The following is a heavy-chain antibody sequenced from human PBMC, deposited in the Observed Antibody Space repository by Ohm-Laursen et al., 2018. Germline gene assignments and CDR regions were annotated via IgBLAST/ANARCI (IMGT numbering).Heavy chain of an antibody. Sequence: SLRLSCTASGFTFSSYWMSWVRQAPGKGLEWVANIKQDASEKYYVDSVKGRFIISRDNSKNTLYLQMNSLRAEDTAVYYCARGSDYYGSGSYPQPDYWGQGTLVTVSS. CDR3: ARGSDYYGSGSYPQPDY. CDR1: GFTFSSYW. V-gene: IGHV3-7*01. D-gene: IGHD3-10*01. J-gene: IGHJ4*02. CDR2: IKQDASEK.